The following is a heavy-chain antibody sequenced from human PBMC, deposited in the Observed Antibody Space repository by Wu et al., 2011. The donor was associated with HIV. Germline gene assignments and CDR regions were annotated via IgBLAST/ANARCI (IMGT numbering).Heavy chain of an antibody. V-gene: IGHV1-18*01. D-gene: IGHD3-22*01. CDR2: INVHDGNT. CDR1: GYFFNSYG. CDR3: VRDQTPYFYDSSGYLDALAI. Sequence: QVQLVQSGGEVKKPGASVKVSCTTSGYFFNSYGFSWVRQIPGQGLEWMGWINVHDGNTNYAQTIQDRVAIIADTSTSTVYMELRNLRSDDTAVYYCVRDQTPYFYDSSGYLDALAIWGQGTPVTASS. J-gene: IGHJ3*02.